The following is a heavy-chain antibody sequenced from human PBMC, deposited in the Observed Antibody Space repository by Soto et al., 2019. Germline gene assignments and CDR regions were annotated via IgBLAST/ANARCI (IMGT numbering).Heavy chain of an antibody. CDR2: ISAYNGNT. CDR1: GYTFTSYG. J-gene: IGHJ2*01. D-gene: IGHD6-19*01. Sequence: QVQLVQSGAEVKKPGASVKVSCKASGYTFTSYGISWVRQAPGQGLERMGWISAYNGNTHYAQKPQGRVTMNTDTSTGGGDMGLMSLRSDVTAVYYFARYSSGWRYWYFDLCGRGTLVTVSS. CDR3: ARYSSGWRYWYFDL. V-gene: IGHV1-18*01.